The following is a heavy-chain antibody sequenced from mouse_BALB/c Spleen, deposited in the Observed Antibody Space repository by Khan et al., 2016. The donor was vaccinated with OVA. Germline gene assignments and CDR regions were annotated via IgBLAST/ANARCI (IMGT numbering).Heavy chain of an antibody. J-gene: IGHJ4*01. CDR3: ARTITTAKGYYYAMDY. Sequence: EVQLLETGGDLVKPGGSLKLSCAASGFTFSSYGMSWVRQTPDKRLEWVATISSGGHYTYFPDSVRGRFTISRDNAKNTLYLQMSSLKSEDTAMYYCARTITTAKGYYYAMDYWGQGTSVTVSS. V-gene: IGHV5-6*01. CDR1: GFTFSSYG. CDR2: ISSGGHYT. D-gene: IGHD1-2*01.